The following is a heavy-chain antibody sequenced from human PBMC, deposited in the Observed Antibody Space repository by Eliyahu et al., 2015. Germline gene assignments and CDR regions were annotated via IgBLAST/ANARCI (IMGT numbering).Heavy chain of an antibody. CDR2: IKQDGSEK. CDR3: ARGGHDYVWGTRDAFDI. Sequence: RLPCAASGFTFSSHWMSWVRQAPGKGLEWVANIKQDGSEKYYVDSVKGRFTISRDNAKNSLYLQMNSLRAEDTAVYYCARGGHDYVWGTRDAFDIWGQGTMVTVSS. D-gene: IGHD3-16*01. V-gene: IGHV3-7*01. CDR1: GFTFSSHW. J-gene: IGHJ3*02.